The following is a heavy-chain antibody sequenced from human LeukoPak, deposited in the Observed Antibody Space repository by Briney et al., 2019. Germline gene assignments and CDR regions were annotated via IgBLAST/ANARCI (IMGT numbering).Heavy chain of an antibody. V-gene: IGHV3-74*01. Sequence: GGSLRLSCEASGFSFPYGMSWVRQAPGKGLEWVSRINSDGINTSYADSVKGRFTISRDNAKNTLNLQMNSLRAEDTAVYYCARDLGQYYDTSDNWFDPWGQGTLVTVSS. J-gene: IGHJ5*02. CDR1: GFSFPYG. CDR2: INSDGINT. D-gene: IGHD3-22*01. CDR3: ARDLGQYYDTSDNWFDP.